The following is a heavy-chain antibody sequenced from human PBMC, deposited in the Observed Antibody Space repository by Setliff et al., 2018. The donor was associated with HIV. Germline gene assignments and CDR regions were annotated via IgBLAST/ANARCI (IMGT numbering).Heavy chain of an antibody. D-gene: IGHD6-19*01. V-gene: IGHV3-30*02. CDR1: GFTFSSHG. J-gene: IGHJ4*02. CDR3: AKDWPNAVTGTFGDS. CDR2: IRYDGSDI. Sequence: GGSLRLSCEASGFTFSSHGMHWLRQAPGKGLEWVTFIRYDGSDIHYADSVKGRFTISRDNSKNTLYLQMNSLRVEDAAVYYCAKDWPNAVTGTFGDSWGQGTLVTVSS.